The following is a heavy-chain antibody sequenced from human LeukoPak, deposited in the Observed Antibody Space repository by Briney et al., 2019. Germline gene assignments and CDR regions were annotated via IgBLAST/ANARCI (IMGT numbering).Heavy chain of an antibody. CDR2: IKQDGNEK. CDR1: GFTFSSQW. Sequence: PGGSLRLSCAASGFTFSSQWMSWTRQAPGKGLEWVANIKQDGNEKYYVDSVKGRFTISRDNAKNSLDLQMNSLRVEDTAVYYCARGQWLENYFDYWGQGTLVTVSS. D-gene: IGHD6-19*01. CDR3: ARGQWLENYFDY. V-gene: IGHV3-7*01. J-gene: IGHJ4*02.